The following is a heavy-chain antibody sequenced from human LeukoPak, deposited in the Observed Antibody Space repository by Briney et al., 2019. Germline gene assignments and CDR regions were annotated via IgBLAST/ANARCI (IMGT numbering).Heavy chain of an antibody. J-gene: IGHJ4*02. CDR1: GGSISSGGYY. CDR3: ARTTYYYDNSAYYPNNFDY. V-gene: IGHV4-31*03. D-gene: IGHD3-22*01. Sequence: PSETLSLTCNVSGGSISSGGYYWSWIRQHPGKGLEWIGFISYSGSTYHNPSPNSRVTISVDTSKNQFSLKLSSVTAADTAVYYCARTTYYYDNSAYYPNNFDYWGQGTLVTVSS. CDR2: ISYSGST.